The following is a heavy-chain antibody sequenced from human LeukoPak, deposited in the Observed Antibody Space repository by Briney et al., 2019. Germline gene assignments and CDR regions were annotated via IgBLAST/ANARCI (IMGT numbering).Heavy chain of an antibody. CDR3: ARDGGDFPGSSDGGSTFDI. Sequence: GGSLRLSCAASGFTFSRFWLAWVRQAPGKGLEWVANIKQDASEKYYVDSVKGRFTISRDTANKLVFLQMNSLRAEDTAVYYCARDGGDFPGSSDGGSTFDIWGQGTMVTVSS. D-gene: IGHD2-2*01. CDR2: IKQDASEK. V-gene: IGHV3-7*01. J-gene: IGHJ3*02. CDR1: GFTFSRFW.